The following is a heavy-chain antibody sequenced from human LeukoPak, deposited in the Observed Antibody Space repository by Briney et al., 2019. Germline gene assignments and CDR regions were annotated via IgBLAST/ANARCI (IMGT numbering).Heavy chain of an antibody. CDR1: GYTFTSYA. Sequence: GASVKVSCKASGYTFTSYAMHWVRQAPGQRLEWMGWINAGNGNTKYSQKFQGRVTITRDTSASTAYMELSSLRSEDTAVYYCARVGDYGDSLGWFDPWGQGTLVTVSS. CDR2: INAGNGNT. J-gene: IGHJ5*02. D-gene: IGHD4-17*01. V-gene: IGHV1-3*01. CDR3: ARVGDYGDSLGWFDP.